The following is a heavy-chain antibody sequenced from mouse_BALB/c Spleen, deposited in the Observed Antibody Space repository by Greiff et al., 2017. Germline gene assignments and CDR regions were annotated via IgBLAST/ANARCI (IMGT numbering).Heavy chain of an antibody. J-gene: IGHJ4*01. Sequence: EVKVVESGGGLVQPGGSLKLSCAASGFTFSSYTMSWVRQTPEKRLEWVAYISNGGGSTYYPDTVKGRFTISRDNAKNTLYLQMSSLKSEDTAMYYCARPNYGYAMDYWGQGTSVTVSS. CDR3: ARPNYGYAMDY. CDR1: GFTFSSYT. D-gene: IGHD1-1*01. V-gene: IGHV5-12-2*01. CDR2: ISNGGGST.